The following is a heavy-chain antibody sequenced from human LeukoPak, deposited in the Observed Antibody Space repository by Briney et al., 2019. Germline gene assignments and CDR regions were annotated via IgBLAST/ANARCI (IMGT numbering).Heavy chain of an antibody. D-gene: IGHD6-19*01. J-gene: IGHJ4*02. CDR1: GGSIRTYS. CDR2: ISHSGTT. Sequence: PSETLSLTCIVSGGSIRTYSWNWIRQSPGKGLEWIGYISHSGTTSYRSSLKSRVTISVDTSKNQLSLKLASVSAADTAVYFCARWDDSAWAFGSWGPGTLVTVSS. V-gene: IGHV4-59*08. CDR3: ARWDDSAWAFGS.